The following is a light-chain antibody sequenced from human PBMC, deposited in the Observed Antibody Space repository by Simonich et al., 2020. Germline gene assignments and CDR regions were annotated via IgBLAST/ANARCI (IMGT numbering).Light chain of an antibody. CDR3: CSYACSSTVV. Sequence: QSALTQHASVSGEPGQSITISCTGTSSDVGSYNLVSWYQQHPGKAPKLMIYDGSKLPSGVSNRFSGSMSGNTASLTISGLQSEDEADYYCCSYACSSTVVFGGGPKLTVL. J-gene: IGLJ2*01. CDR1: SSDVGSYNL. CDR2: DGS. V-gene: IGLV2-23*01.